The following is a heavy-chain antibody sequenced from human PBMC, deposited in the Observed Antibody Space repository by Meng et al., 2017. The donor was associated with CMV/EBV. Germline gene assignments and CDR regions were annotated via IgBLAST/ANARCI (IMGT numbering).Heavy chain of an antibody. CDR3: ARRVGSSSWYRNWFDP. Sequence: AGSLRLSCTDSGGSISSSSYYWGWIRQPPGKGLEWIGSIYYSGSTYYNPSLKSRVTISVDTSKNQFSLKLSSVTAADTAVYYCARRVGSSSWYRNWFDPWGQGTLVTVSS. CDR2: IYYSGST. D-gene: IGHD6-13*01. CDR1: GGSISSSSYY. V-gene: IGHV4-39*01. J-gene: IGHJ5*02.